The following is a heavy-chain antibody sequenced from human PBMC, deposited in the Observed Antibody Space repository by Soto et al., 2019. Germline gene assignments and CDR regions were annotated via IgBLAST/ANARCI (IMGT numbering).Heavy chain of an antibody. Sequence: GGSLRLSCAASGFTFNIYWMHWVRQAPGKGLVWVSRINSDASSTNYADSVKGRFTISRDNAKNTLYLQMNSLRVEDTAVYYCAREIDAFDLWGQGTMVTVS. V-gene: IGHV3-74*01. CDR3: AREIDAFDL. CDR2: INSDASST. CDR1: GFTFNIYW. J-gene: IGHJ3*01.